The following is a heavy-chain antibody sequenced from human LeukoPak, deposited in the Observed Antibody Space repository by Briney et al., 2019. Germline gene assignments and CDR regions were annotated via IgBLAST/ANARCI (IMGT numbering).Heavy chain of an antibody. D-gene: IGHD2-2*01. CDR3: ARAAYCSSTSCYEGKDYYYYYMDV. Sequence: ETLSLTCTVSGGSISSYYWSWIRQPPGKGLEWIGYIYYSGSTNYNPSLKSRVTISVDTSKNQFSLKLSSVTAADTAVYYCARAAYCSSTSCYEGKDYYYYYMDVWGKGTTVTISS. CDR1: GGSISSYY. V-gene: IGHV4-59*01. CDR2: IYYSGST. J-gene: IGHJ6*03.